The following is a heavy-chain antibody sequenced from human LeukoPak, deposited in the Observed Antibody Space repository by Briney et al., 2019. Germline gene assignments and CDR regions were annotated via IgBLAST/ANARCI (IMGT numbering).Heavy chain of an antibody. CDR1: GYTFTNYA. D-gene: IGHD3-10*01. CDR2: INAGNGNT. J-gene: IGHJ4*02. V-gene: IGHV1-3*01. CDR3: AREGSFRGRFFDY. Sequence: GASVKVSCKASGYTFTNYAIHWVRQAPGQRLECMGWINAGNGNTEYSQKFQGRATITRDTSATTAYMELSSLISEDTAVYYCAREGSFRGRFFDYWGQGTLVTVSS.